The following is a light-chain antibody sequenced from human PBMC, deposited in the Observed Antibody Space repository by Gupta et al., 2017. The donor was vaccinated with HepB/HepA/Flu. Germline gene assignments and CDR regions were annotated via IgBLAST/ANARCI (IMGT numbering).Light chain of an antibody. J-gene: IGKJ4*01. Sequence: IVLSQTLATLSVFPEERATLSCRDSQRVSSNLAWYQQKPGQAPRLLIYCASTRATDIPAMFSGSGSWTQFTLTISSLQSEDFAVYYCQQYNNWLTFGGGTKVEIK. V-gene: IGKV3-15*01. CDR2: CAS. CDR3: QQYNNWLT. CDR1: QRVSSN.